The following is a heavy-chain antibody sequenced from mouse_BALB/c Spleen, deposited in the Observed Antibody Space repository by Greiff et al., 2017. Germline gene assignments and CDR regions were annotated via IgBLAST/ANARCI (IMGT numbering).Heavy chain of an antibody. D-gene: IGHD2-10*01. CDR3: ARGGLLPFAY. Sequence: EVKLVESGGGLVKPGGSLKLSCAASGFTFSDYYMYWVRQTPEKRLEWVATISDGGSYTYYPDSVKGRFTISRDNAKNNLYLQMSSLKSEDTAMYYCARGGLLPFAYWGQGTLVTVSA. CDR1: GFTFSDYY. CDR2: ISDGGSYT. J-gene: IGHJ3*01. V-gene: IGHV5-4*02.